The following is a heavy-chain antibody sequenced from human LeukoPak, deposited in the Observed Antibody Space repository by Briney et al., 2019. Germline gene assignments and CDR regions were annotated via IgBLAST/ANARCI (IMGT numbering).Heavy chain of an antibody. CDR2: IYHSGST. D-gene: IGHD3-3*01. Sequence: SETLSLTCTVSGYSISSGYYWGWIRQPPGKGLEWIGTIYHSGSTYYNPSLKSRVAISVDSSKNQFSLKLSSVTAADTAVYYCARNRFLEWGRMNYYMDVWGKGTTVTVSS. CDR1: GYSISSGYY. CDR3: ARNRFLEWGRMNYYMDV. V-gene: IGHV4-38-2*02. J-gene: IGHJ6*03.